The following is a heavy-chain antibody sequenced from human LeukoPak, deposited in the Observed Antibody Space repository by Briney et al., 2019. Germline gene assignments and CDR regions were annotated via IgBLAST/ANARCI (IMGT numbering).Heavy chain of an antibody. CDR2: ISAYNGNT. J-gene: IGHJ4*02. CDR3: ARGEIPTRSPLYSSSSHLGY. D-gene: IGHD6-6*01. CDR1: GYTFTSYG. Sequence: ASVRVSCKASGYTFTSYGISWVRQAPGQGLEWMGWISAYNGNTNYAQKLQGRVTMTTDTSTSTAYMELRSLRSDDTAVYYRARGEIPTRSPLYSSSSHLGYWGQGTLVTVSS. V-gene: IGHV1-18*01.